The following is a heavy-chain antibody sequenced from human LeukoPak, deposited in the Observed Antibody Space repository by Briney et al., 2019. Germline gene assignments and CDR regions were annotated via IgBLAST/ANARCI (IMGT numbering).Heavy chain of an antibody. CDR1: GGTFSRYA. CDR2: IIPIFGTA. J-gene: IGHJ4*02. Sequence: ASVKVSSKPSGGTFSRYAISWVRQAPGQGLEWMGGIIPIFGTANYAQKFQGRVTITTEESTSTVYMELSSLRSGDTVVYYCARVPVSGSYHFDYWGQGTLVSVSS. D-gene: IGHD1-26*01. CDR3: ARVPVSGSYHFDY. V-gene: IGHV1-69*05.